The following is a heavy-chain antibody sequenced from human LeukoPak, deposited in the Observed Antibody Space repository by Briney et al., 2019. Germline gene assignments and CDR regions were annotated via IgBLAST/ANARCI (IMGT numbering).Heavy chain of an antibody. J-gene: IGHJ3*02. CDR1: GYTFTGYY. CDR3: ARDLARRVTSGAFDI. Sequence: ASVKVSCKASGYTFTGYYMHWVRQAPGQGLEWMGWINPNSGGTDYAQKFQGRVTMTRDTSISTAYMELSRLRSDDTAVYYCARDLARRVTSGAFDIWGQGTMVTVSS. CDR2: INPNSGGT. V-gene: IGHV1-2*02. D-gene: IGHD2-21*02.